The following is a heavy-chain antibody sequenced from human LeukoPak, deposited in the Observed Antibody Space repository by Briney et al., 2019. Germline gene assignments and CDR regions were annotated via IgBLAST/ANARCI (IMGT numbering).Heavy chain of an antibody. Sequence: GASVKVSCKASGGTFSNYAISWVRQAPRQGLEWMGGIIPIFDTADNAQRFQGRLTITADESTSTAYMELSSLRAGDTAVYYCARDLLGSATSYSSGAWDYWGQGTLVTVSS. D-gene: IGHD3-9*01. CDR3: ARDLLGSATSYSSGAWDY. J-gene: IGHJ4*02. V-gene: IGHV1-69*13. CDR1: GGTFSNYA. CDR2: IIPIFDTA.